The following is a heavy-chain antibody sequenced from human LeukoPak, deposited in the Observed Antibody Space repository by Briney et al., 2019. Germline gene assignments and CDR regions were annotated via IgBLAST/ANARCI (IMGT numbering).Heavy chain of an antibody. CDR1: GFTVSSSF. CDR2: IHRDDKT. Sequence: GGSLRLSCAASGFTVSSSFIYWVRRAPGKGLEWVSFIHRDDKTYYADSVKGRFTMSRDNAENSLYLQMSSLRAEDTAVYYCARTRSSGYLTLDYWGQGTLVTVSS. D-gene: IGHD3-22*01. J-gene: IGHJ4*02. CDR3: ARTRSSGYLTLDY. V-gene: IGHV3-53*01.